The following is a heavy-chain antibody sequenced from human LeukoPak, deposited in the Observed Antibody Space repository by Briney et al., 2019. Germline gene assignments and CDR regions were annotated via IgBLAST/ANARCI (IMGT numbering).Heavy chain of an antibody. V-gene: IGHV3-48*03. CDR3: ARVHYTAMETVDY. J-gene: IGHJ4*02. D-gene: IGHD5-18*01. CDR2: ISSSGSTI. CDR1: GFTFSSYE. Sequence: GGSLRLTCAASGFTFSSYEMNWVRQAPGKGLEWVSYISSSGSTIYYADSVKGRFTISRDNAKNSLYLQMNSLRAEDTAVYYCARVHYTAMETVDYWGQGTLVTVSS.